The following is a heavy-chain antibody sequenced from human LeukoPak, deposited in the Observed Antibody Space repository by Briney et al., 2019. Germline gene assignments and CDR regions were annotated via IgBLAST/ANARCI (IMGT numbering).Heavy chain of an antibody. V-gene: IGHV3-74*01. J-gene: IGHJ4*02. D-gene: IGHD3-16*01. CDR3: AREFEATGFWALDY. CDR1: GFTFSSYW. Sequence: PGGSLRLSCAASGFTFSSYWMHWVRQAPGKGLVWVSRMNNDGRVITYADSVKGRFTISRDNAKNTLYLQMNSLRAEDTAVYYCAREFEATGFWALDYWGQGTLVTASS. CDR2: MNNDGRVI.